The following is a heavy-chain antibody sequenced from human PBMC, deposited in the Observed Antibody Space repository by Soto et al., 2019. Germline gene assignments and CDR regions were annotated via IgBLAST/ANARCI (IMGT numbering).Heavy chain of an antibody. CDR3: ARLLHSYGGNDPGMDV. D-gene: IGHD2-15*01. CDR1: GFTFSSYA. Sequence: QVQLVESGGGVVQPGRSLRLSYAASGFTFSSYAMHWVRQAPGKGLEWVAVISYDGSNKYYADSVKGRFTISRDNSKNTLYLQMNSLRAEDTAVYYCARLLHSYGGNDPGMDVWGQGTTVTVSS. V-gene: IGHV3-30-3*01. CDR2: ISYDGSNK. J-gene: IGHJ6*02.